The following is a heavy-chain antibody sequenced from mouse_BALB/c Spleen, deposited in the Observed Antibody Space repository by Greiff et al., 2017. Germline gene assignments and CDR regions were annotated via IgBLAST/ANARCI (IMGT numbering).Heavy chain of an antibody. J-gene: IGHJ1*01. V-gene: IGHV5-17*02. CDR1: GFTFSSYG. CDR2: ISSGSSTI. Sequence: EVKLMESGGGLVQPGGSRKLSCAASGFTFSSYGMYWVRQAPEKGLEWVAYISSGSSTIYYADTVKGRFTISRDNPKNTLYLQMTSLRSEDTAMYYCAGGAYLAYMDDWGEGTTVTVSS. D-gene: IGHD5-5*01. CDR3: AGGAYLAYMDD.